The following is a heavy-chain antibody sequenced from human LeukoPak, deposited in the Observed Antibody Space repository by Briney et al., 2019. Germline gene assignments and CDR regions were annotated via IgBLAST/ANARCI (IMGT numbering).Heavy chain of an antibody. CDR1: GGSISSGDYY. CDR3: ARAEEAVVPAATH. CDR2: IYYSGST. V-gene: IGHV4-30-4*01. Sequence: PSQTLSLTCTVSGGSISSGDYYWSWIRQPPGKGLEWIGYIYYSGSTYYNPSLKSRVTISVDTSKNQFSLKLSSVTAADTAVYYCARAEEAVVPAATHWGQGTLVTVSS. J-gene: IGHJ4*02. D-gene: IGHD2-2*01.